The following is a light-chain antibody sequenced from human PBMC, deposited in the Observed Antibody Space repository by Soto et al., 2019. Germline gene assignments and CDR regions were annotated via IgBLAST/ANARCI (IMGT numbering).Light chain of an antibody. J-gene: IGLJ1*01. Sequence: SVMSQPPPAGAAPGARVTTYSSRSNSNSGTNYVLWYQQLPATAPKLLIYRNTQRPSGVPDRFSGSKSGTSASLAISGLRSEDEADYYCAARDYSLGGIFGTGTKVTVL. CDR3: AARDYSLGGI. V-gene: IGLV1-47*01. CDR1: NSNSGTNY. CDR2: RNT.